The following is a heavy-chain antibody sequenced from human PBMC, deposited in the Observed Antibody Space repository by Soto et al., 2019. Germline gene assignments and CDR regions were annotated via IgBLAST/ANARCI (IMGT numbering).Heavy chain of an antibody. Sequence: SQTLSLTCAISGDSVSSNSAAWNWIRQSPLRGLEWLGRTYYRSKWYNDYAVSVKSRITIDPDTSKNQFSLQLNSVTPEDTAVYYCVREGGYGVLHFWGQGTLVTVSS. D-gene: IGHD5-18*01. V-gene: IGHV6-1*01. J-gene: IGHJ4*02. CDR1: GDSVSSNSAA. CDR2: TYYRSKWYN. CDR3: VREGGYGVLHF.